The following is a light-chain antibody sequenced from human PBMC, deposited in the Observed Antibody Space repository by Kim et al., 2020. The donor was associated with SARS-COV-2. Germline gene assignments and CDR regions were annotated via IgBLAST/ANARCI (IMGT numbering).Light chain of an antibody. CDR1: QGIGSY. J-gene: IGKJ1*01. CDR3: QQLSSSPWT. Sequence: IQMTQSPSSLSASLGDRVTITCRASQGIGSYLAWYQQKPGKAPDLLIYAAFTLQSGVPSRFSADGSGAEFTLTINSLQPEDAATYWCQQLSSSPWTFGQGTKVDIK. V-gene: IGKV1-9*01. CDR2: AAF.